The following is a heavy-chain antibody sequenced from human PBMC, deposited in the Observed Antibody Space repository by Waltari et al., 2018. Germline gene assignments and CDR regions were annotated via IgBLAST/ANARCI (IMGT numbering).Heavy chain of an antibody. CDR2: IIPLFGKT. D-gene: IGHD6-13*01. J-gene: IGHJ3*02. CDR1: GGSFSNYA. V-gene: IGHV1-69*01. CDR3: ARGSYSSSWFNLKAFHI. Sequence: QVQLLQSGAEVKKPGSSVKVSCKASGGSFSNYAISWVRQAPGQGLEWKGGIIPLFGKTNYAQKFQGRLTITADESTTIAYMDLSSLRFEDTAVYYCARGSYSSSWFNLKAFHIWGQGTMVTVSS.